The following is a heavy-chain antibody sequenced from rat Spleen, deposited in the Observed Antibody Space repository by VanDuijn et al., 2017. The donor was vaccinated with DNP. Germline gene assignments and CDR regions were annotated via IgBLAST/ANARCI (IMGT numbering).Heavy chain of an antibody. D-gene: IGHD1-11*01. J-gene: IGHJ2*01. CDR3: ARYDYGGLDY. Sequence: EVQLQESGPGLVKPSQSFSLTCSVTDYSVTSSYRWNWIRKVPGNKLEWMGYINSAGTTNYNPSLKSRISITRDTSKNQFFLQLNSVTPEDTATYYCARYDYGGLDYWGQGVMVTVSS. V-gene: IGHV3-3*01. CDR1: DYSVTSSYR. CDR2: INSAGTT.